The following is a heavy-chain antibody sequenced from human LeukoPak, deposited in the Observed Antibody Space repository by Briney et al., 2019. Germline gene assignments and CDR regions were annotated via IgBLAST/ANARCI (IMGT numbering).Heavy chain of an antibody. J-gene: IGHJ4*02. CDR3: ARDHEVRGVASNYFDY. Sequence: ASMKVSCKASGYTFTSYYMHWVRQAPGQGLEWMGIINPSGGSTSYAQKFQGRVTMTRDTSTSTVYMELSSLRSEDTAVYYCARDHEVRGVASNYFDYWGQGTLVTVSS. V-gene: IGHV1-46*01. D-gene: IGHD3-10*01. CDR2: INPSGGST. CDR1: GYTFTSYY.